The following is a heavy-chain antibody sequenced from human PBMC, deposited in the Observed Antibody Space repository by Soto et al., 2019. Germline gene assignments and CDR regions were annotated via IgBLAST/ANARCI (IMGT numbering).Heavy chain of an antibody. D-gene: IGHD2-21*01. V-gene: IGHV4-39*02. CDR3: AREEIGQSHY. CDR1: GGSISSSSHH. CDR2: IYYSGNT. J-gene: IGHJ4*01. Sequence: QLQLQESGPGLVKPSETLSLTCTVSGGSISSSSHHWAWIRQPPGKGLEWIGSIYYSGNTYHNPSLKSRVTISVDTSKNQFTLRLSSVTAAETSVYYCAREEIGQSHYWGHGTQVTVSS.